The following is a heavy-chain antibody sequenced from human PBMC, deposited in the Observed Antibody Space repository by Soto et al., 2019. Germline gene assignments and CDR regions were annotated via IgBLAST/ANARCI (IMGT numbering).Heavy chain of an antibody. V-gene: IGHV1-46*01. CDR2: INPSGGST. D-gene: IGHD3-22*01. CDR1: GYTFSSYY. J-gene: IGHJ2*01. Sequence: ASVKLSCKASGYTFSSYYMHWVRQAPRQGLEWMGIINPSGGSTSYAQKFQGRVTITADESTSTAYMELSSLRSEDTAVYYCARARIRHYHDSSGYYGYFDLWGRGTLVTVSS. CDR3: ARARIRHYHDSSGYYGYFDL.